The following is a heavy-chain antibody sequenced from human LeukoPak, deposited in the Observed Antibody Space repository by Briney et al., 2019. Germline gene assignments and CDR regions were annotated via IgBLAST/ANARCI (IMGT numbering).Heavy chain of an antibody. V-gene: IGHV5-51*01. CDR2: IYPGDSDT. Sequence: GESLKISCKGSGYSFTSYWIGWVRQMPGKGLEWMGIIYPGDSDTRYSPSFQGQVTISADKSISTAYLQWSSLKASDTAMYYCARKHYYDGSGYYLGQYYFDYWGQGTLVTVSS. CDR3: ARKHYYDGSGYYLGQYYFDY. D-gene: IGHD3-22*01. J-gene: IGHJ4*02. CDR1: GYSFTSYW.